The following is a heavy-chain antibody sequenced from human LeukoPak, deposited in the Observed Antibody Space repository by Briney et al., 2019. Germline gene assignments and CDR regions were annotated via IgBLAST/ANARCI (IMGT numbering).Heavy chain of an antibody. Sequence: ASVKVSCKASGYTFTGYYIHWLRQAPGQGLEWMGWINPNSGGTNYAQKFQGRVTMTRDTSISTAYMELSRLRSDDTAVYYCASARGSWQLFDYWGQGTLVTVSS. CDR2: INPNSGGT. CDR1: GYTFTGYY. J-gene: IGHJ4*02. D-gene: IGHD6-13*01. CDR3: ASARGSWQLFDY. V-gene: IGHV1-2*02.